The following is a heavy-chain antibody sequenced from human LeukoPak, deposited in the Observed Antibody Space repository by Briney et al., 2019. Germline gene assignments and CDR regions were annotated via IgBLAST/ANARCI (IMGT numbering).Heavy chain of an antibody. CDR1: GFTVSSNY. CDR2: ISSGGSTT. V-gene: IGHV3-11*01. Sequence: KSGGSLRLSCAASGFTVSSNYMSWIRQAPGKGLECVSHISSGGSTTNYADSVKGRFTISRDNAKNSLYLQMSSLRAEDTAVYYCAKDYDILTGYFFEDAFDIWGQGTMVTVSS. CDR3: AKDYDILTGYFFEDAFDI. J-gene: IGHJ3*02. D-gene: IGHD3-9*01.